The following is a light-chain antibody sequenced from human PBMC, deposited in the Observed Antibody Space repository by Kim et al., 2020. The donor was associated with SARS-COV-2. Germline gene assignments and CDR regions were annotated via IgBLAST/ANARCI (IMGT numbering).Light chain of an antibody. CDR3: AAWDDSLKNRL. CDR2: SNN. Sequence: QSVLTQPPSASGTPGQRVTISCSGSSSNIGRNIVIWYQQVPGTAPKLLIYSNNQWSSGVPDRFSGFKSGTSASLAISGLQSEDEADYYCAAWDDSLKNRLFGGGTQLTVL. CDR1: SSNIGRNI. J-gene: IGLJ2*01. V-gene: IGLV1-44*01.